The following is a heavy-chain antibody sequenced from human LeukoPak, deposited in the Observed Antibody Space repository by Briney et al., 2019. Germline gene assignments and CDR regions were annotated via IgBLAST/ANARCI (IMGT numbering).Heavy chain of an antibody. CDR3: AKDVAPDSGWDLDY. J-gene: IGHJ4*02. D-gene: IGHD6-19*01. CDR2: IYNSGAKI. Sequence: GGSLRLSCAVSGLTFSTYSMTWVRQGPGKGLEWVSRIYNSGAKIFYADSVKGRFTNSRDNSKNMLYLQMNSLRVEDTAVYYCAKDVAPDSGWDLDYWGQGTLVTVSS. V-gene: IGHV3-23*01. CDR1: GLTFSTYS.